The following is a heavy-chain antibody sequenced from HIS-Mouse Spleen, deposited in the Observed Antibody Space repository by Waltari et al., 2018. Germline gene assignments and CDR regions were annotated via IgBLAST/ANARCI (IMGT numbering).Heavy chain of an antibody. V-gene: IGHV4-39*07. CDR2: IYYSGSP. Sequence: QLQLQESGPGLVKPSETLSLTCTVSGGSISSSSYYWGWIRQPPGKGLEWIGSIYYSGSPYYHPSLKSRVTISVGPSKNQFSLKLSAVTAADTAVYYCAREIPYSSSWYDWYFDLWGRGTLVTVSS. CDR1: GGSISSSSYY. J-gene: IGHJ2*01. D-gene: IGHD6-13*01. CDR3: AREIPYSSSWYDWYFDL.